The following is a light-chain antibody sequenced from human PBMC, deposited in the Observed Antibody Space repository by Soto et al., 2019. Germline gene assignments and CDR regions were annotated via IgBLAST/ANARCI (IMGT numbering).Light chain of an antibody. J-gene: IGKJ2*01. V-gene: IGKV3-11*01. Sequence: EIVLIQSPATLSLSPGERATLSCRASQSVGSYLAWYQHKPGQAPRLLISDASNRATGIPARFSGSGSETDFTLTISSLEPEDSAVYYCQQYNSWPPYTFGQGTKLEI. CDR3: QQYNSWPPYT. CDR2: DAS. CDR1: QSVGSY.